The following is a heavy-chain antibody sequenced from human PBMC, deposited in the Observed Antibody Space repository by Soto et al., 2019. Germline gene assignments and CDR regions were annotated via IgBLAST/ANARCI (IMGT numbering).Heavy chain of an antibody. CDR1: GFTFSSYA. CDR2: ISYDGSSE. CDR3: LGYCIRASCSEAY. J-gene: IGHJ4*02. D-gene: IGHD2-2*01. Sequence: QVQLVESGGGVVQPGRSLRLSCAASGFTFSSYALHWVRQAPGKGLEWVAVISYDGSSEYYADSVKGRCTISRDNSKNTLFLQMNSLRAEDTAVYYCLGYCIRASCSEAYWGQGTLVTVSS. V-gene: IGHV3-30-3*01.